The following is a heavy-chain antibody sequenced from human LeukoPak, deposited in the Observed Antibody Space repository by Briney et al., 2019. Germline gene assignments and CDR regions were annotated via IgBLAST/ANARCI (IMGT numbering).Heavy chain of an antibody. D-gene: IGHD6-19*01. CDR3: ARHGSGYSSVFDY. J-gene: IGHJ4*02. CDR2: LYYTGST. V-gene: IGHV4-59*08. CDR1: GGSISNYY. Sequence: SETLSHTCTVSGGSISNYYWSWIRQPPGKGLEWIGYLYYTGSTNYNPSLKSRVTISVDMSKNQISLKLRSMTAADTAVYFCARHGSGYSSVFDYWGQGTLVTVSS.